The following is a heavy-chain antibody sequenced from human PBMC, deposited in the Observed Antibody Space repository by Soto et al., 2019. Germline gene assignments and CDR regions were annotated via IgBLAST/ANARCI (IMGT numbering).Heavy chain of an antibody. D-gene: IGHD6-25*01. J-gene: IGHJ5*02. V-gene: IGHV4-39*01. CDR3: AGQNFTIAAASYGISKWFDP. CDR1: GGSITSSGHF. Sequence: PSETLSLTGTVSGGSITSSGHFWGWVRQPPGKGLEWIGTIYFTGNTYYTPSLKSRLTMSIDTSKNEFSLRLNSVTAADTAVYYFAGQNFTIAAASYGISKWFDPWGPGTLVPVSP. CDR2: IYFTGNT.